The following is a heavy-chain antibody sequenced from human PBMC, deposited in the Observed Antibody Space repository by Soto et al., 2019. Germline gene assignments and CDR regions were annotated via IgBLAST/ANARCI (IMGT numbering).Heavy chain of an antibody. CDR2: FHFSGST. Sequence: QVQLQESGPGLVKPSETLSLTCTVSGGSINGYYWTWLRQSPTNGLEWIGYFHFSGSTKYNPSLESRLTISADTSKNQISLTLSSVTAADTAVYYCAREAPYCTSATCPKFYDMDVWGQGTTVTVAS. CDR3: AREAPYCTSATCPKFYDMDV. V-gene: IGHV4-59*01. D-gene: IGHD2-2*01. CDR1: GGSINGYY. J-gene: IGHJ6*02.